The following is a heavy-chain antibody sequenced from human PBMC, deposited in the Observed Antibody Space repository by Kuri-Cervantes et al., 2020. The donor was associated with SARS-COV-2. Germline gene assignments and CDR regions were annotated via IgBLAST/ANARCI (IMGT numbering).Heavy chain of an antibody. J-gene: IGHJ3*02. D-gene: IGHD1-14*01. Sequence: ASVKVSCKASGYTFTSSGIGWVRQAPGQGLEWVGWISAYNGDTNYAQKFQGRVTMTTDTSTSTASMELRSLRSEDTAVYYCASSNPDAFDIWGQGTMVTVSS. CDR3: ASSNPDAFDI. CDR2: ISAYNGDT. V-gene: IGHV1-18*01. CDR1: GYTFTSSG.